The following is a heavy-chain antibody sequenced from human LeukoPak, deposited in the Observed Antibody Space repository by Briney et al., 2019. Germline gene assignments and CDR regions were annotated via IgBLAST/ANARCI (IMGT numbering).Heavy chain of an antibody. V-gene: IGHV1-18*01. CDR2: ISGYDGNT. CDR1: GYTFTRYG. CDR3: ARDSLYYGSGSYLGFDP. J-gene: IGHJ5*02. Sequence: ASVKVSCKASGYTFTRYGISWVRQAPGQGLEWMGWISGYDGNTNYAEKLQGRVTMTTDTSTSTVYMELRSLRSDDTAVYYCARDSLYYGSGSYLGFDPWGQGTLVTVSS. D-gene: IGHD3-10*01.